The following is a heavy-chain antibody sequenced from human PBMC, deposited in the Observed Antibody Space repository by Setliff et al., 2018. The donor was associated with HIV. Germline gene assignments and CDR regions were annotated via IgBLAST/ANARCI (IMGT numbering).Heavy chain of an antibody. D-gene: IGHD1-26*01. V-gene: IGHV4-30-4*08. CDR3: ARIVRWELVATSTFFYYYMDV. CDR1: GDSIISGDFF. Sequence: SETLSLTCDVSGDSIISGDFFWSWIRQSPGKGLEWIGYVYFSGSTHHNPSLESRVATSVDTSKNQFSLKLSSVTAADTAVYYCARIVRWELVATSTFFYYYMDVWGKGTTVTVSS. J-gene: IGHJ6*03. CDR2: VYFSGST.